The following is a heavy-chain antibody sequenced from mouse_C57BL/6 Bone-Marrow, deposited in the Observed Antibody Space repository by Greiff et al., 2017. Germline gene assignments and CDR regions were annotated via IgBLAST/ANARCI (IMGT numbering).Heavy chain of an antibody. CDR3: ARKGSNYAYFDY. Sequence: QVQLQQPGPELVKPGASVQLSCQASGYTFTSYWMPWVKQRPGHGLEWIGNINPSNGGTNYNEKFKSKATLTVDKSSSTAYMQLSSLTSEDSAVYYCARKGSNYAYFDYWGQGTTLTGSS. CDR1: GYTFTSYW. V-gene: IGHV1-53*01. CDR2: INPSNGGT. J-gene: IGHJ2*01. D-gene: IGHD2-5*01.